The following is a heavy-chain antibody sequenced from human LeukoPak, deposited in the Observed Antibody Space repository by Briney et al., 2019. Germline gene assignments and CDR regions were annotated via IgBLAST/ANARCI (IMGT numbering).Heavy chain of an antibody. Sequence: GGSRRLSCAASGFTFSSYWMSWVRQAPGKGLEWVANIKQDGSEKYYVDSVKGRFTISRDNAKNSLYLQMNSLRAEDTAVYYCARDQSVNYYGSGSYYYYMDVWGKGTTVTVSS. CDR2: IKQDGSEK. D-gene: IGHD3-10*01. CDR1: GFTFSSYW. J-gene: IGHJ6*03. V-gene: IGHV3-7*01. CDR3: ARDQSVNYYGSGSYYYYMDV.